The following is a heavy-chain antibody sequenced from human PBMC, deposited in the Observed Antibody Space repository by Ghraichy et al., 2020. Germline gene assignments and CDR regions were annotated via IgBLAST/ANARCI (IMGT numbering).Heavy chain of an antibody. CDR3: AKDGTIRITMRVAIPWFDP. D-gene: IGHD3-22*01. CDR2: ISDSGTTT. CDR1: GFTFSSYA. V-gene: IGHV3-23*01. J-gene: IGHJ5*02. Sequence: GGSLRLSCAASGFTFSSYAMSWVRQTPGKGLEWVSGISDSGTTTHYADSVKGRFTISRDNSKNTLYLQMNSLRAEDTATYYCAKDGTIRITMRVAIPWFDPWGQVTLVTVSS.